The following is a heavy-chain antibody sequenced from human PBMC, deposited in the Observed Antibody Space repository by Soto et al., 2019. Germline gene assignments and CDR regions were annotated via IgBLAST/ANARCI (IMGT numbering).Heavy chain of an antibody. Sequence: AASVKVSCKASGYIFTGYYMHRVRQAPGQGLEWMGWINPNSGDTNYTQKFQGWVTMTRDTSISTAYMELSRLRSDDTAVYYCATSRISIAVAGETEYYFDYWGQGTPVTVSS. CDR1: GYIFTGYY. D-gene: IGHD6-19*01. V-gene: IGHV1-2*04. CDR3: ATSRISIAVAGETEYYFDY. J-gene: IGHJ4*02. CDR2: INPNSGDT.